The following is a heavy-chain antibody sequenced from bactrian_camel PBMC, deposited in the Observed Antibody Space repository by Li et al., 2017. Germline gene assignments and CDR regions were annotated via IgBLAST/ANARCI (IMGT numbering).Heavy chain of an antibody. J-gene: IGHJ4*01. CDR2: VAGVGSVL. Sequence: HVQLVESGGGSVQVGGSLNLSCVATTGYSYSTYCMAWFRQGPGKAREGVASVAGVGSVLYATSLKGRFTITKDNARNWLDLQMESLEAGDTGRYYCAADRRRNGAASLRPGDYTVWGQGTQVTVS. V-gene: IGHV3S6*01. CDR3: AADRRRNGAASLRPGDYTV. CDR1: GYSYSTYC. D-gene: IGHD2*01.